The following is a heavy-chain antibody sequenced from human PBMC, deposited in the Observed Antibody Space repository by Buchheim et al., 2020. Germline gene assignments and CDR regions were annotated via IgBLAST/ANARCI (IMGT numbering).Heavy chain of an antibody. CDR2: INHSGST. J-gene: IGHJ6*02. CDR1: GGSFSGYY. Sequence: QVQLQQWGAGLLKPSETLSLTCAVYGGSFSGYYWSWIRQPPGKGLEWIGEINHSGSTNYNPSLKSRVTISVDTSKNQFSLTLSSVTAADTAVYYCARRGYSYGYSHGMDVWGQGTT. V-gene: IGHV4-34*01. CDR3: ARRGYSYGYSHGMDV. D-gene: IGHD5-18*01.